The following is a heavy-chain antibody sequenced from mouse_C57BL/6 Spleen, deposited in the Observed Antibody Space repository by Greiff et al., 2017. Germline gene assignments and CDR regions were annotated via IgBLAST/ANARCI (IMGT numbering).Heavy chain of an antibody. CDR3: ARGTNWALDY. D-gene: IGHD4-1*01. V-gene: IGHV3-6*01. J-gene: IGHJ2*01. CDR1: GYSITSGYY. Sequence: VQLKESGPGLVKPSQSLSLTCSVTGYSITSGYYWNWIRQFPGNKLEWMGYISYDGSNNYNPSLKNRISITRDTSKNQFFLKLNSVTTEDTATYYCARGTNWALDYWGQGTTLTVSS. CDR2: ISYDGSN.